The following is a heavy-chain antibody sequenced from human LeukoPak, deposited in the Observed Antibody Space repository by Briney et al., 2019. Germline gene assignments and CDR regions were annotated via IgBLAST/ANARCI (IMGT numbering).Heavy chain of an antibody. CDR2: ISYDESDK. CDR1: GFTFSNYG. Sequence: GRSLRLSCAASGFTFSNYGMHWVRQAPGKGLEWVAVISYDESDKYYADSVKGRFTISRDNSKNTLYLQMNSLRPEDTAVYYCAKGVVAATNAAYYGTDVWGQGTTVTVSS. D-gene: IGHD2-15*01. J-gene: IGHJ6*02. V-gene: IGHV3-30*18. CDR3: AKGVVAATNAAYYGTDV.